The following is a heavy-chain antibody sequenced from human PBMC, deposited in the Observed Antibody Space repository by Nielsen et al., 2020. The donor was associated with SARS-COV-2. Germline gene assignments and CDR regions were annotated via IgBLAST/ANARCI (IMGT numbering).Heavy chain of an antibody. CDR2: IYPGDSDT. Sequence: GESPKISCKGSGYSFTSYWIGWVRQMPGKGLEWMGIIYPGDSDTRYSPSFQGQVTISADKSISTAYLQWSSLKASDTAMYYCARLPFYYDSSGSIGMDVWGQGTTVTVSS. D-gene: IGHD3-22*01. J-gene: IGHJ6*02. V-gene: IGHV5-51*01. CDR1: GYSFTSYW. CDR3: ARLPFYYDSSGSIGMDV.